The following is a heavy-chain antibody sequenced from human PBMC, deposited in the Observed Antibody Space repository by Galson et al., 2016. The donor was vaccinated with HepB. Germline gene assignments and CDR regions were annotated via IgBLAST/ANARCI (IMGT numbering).Heavy chain of an antibody. CDR3: AREMAIAAPASLDY. D-gene: IGHD6-13*01. Sequence: SLRLSCAASGFTFSNYDMHWVRQAPGKGLEWVSSIYTAGDTNYQDSVEGRFTVSRENAKGSVYLHLNSLRAEDTAVYYCAREMAIAAPASLDYWGQGTLVTVSS. CDR1: GFTFSNYD. CDR2: IYTAGDT. J-gene: IGHJ4*02. V-gene: IGHV3-13*01.